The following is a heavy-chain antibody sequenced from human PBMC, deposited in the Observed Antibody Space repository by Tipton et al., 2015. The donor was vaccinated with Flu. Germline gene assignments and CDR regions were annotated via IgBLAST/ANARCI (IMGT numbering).Heavy chain of an antibody. CDR3: ARARAPYYYYAMDV. J-gene: IGHJ6*02. Sequence: TLSLTCTVSDDSITFYYWSWVRQPPGKGLEWIGYIYSSGSTNYNPSLRGRVTISVDTSKNQLPLRLSSVTAADTAVYYCARARAPYYYYAMDVWGQGTTVTVSS. CDR1: DDSITFYY. D-gene: IGHD3-10*01. CDR2: IYSSGST. V-gene: IGHV4-59*01.